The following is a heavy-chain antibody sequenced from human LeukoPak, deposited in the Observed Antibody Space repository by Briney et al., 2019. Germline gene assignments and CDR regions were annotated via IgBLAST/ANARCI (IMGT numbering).Heavy chain of an antibody. CDR1: GYTFTGYY. CDR2: INPNSGGT. CDR3: ASSGEYYDFWSALLWDY. Sequence: ASVEVSCKASGYTFTGYYMHWVRQAPGQGLEWMGWINPNSGGTNYAQKFQGRVTMTRDTSISTAYMELSRLRSDDTAVYYCASSGEYYDFWSALLWDYWGQGTLVTVSS. D-gene: IGHD3-3*01. V-gene: IGHV1-2*02. J-gene: IGHJ4*02.